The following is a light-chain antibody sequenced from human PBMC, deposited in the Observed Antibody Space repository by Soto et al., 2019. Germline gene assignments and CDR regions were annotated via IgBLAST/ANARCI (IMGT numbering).Light chain of an antibody. CDR2: RND. CDR1: SSNIGSHA. CDR3: AAWDDSLNVVL. V-gene: IGLV1-44*01. Sequence: QAVLTQPPSASGTPGQRVTISWSGTSSNIGSHAVNWYQQVPGTAPKLLINRNDQRASGVPDRFSGSRSGTSASLAISGLQSEDEADYYCAAWDDSLNVVLFGGGTKLTVL. J-gene: IGLJ2*01.